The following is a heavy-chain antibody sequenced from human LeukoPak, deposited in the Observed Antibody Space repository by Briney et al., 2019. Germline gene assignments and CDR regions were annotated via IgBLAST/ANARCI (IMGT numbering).Heavy chain of an antibody. J-gene: IGHJ5*02. Sequence: PGGSLRLSCAASGFTFSSYWMSWVRQAPGKGLEWVANIKQDGSEKYYVDSVKGRFTISRDNAKNSLYLQMNSLRAEDTAVYYCASTYSRTPYNWFDPWGQGTLVTVSS. V-gene: IGHV3-7*01. D-gene: IGHD6-13*01. CDR1: GFTFSSYW. CDR2: IKQDGSEK. CDR3: ASTYSRTPYNWFDP.